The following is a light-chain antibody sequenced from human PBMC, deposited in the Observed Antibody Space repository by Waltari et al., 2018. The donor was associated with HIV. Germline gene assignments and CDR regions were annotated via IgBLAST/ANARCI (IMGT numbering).Light chain of an antibody. CDR1: SSDVGAYNY. CDR2: DVT. J-gene: IGLJ2*01. CDR3: ASHAGSKDV. V-gene: IGLV2-8*01. Sequence: QSALTQPPSASGSPGQSVTISCTGTSSDVGAYNYVSWFQQHPGKAPKLMIYDVTRPPSGVPARFAGAKSGNTASLTVSGLQAEEEADYYCASHAGSKDVFGGGTRLTVL.